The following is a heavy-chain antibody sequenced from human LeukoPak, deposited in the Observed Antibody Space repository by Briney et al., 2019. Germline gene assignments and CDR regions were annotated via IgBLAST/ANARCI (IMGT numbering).Heavy chain of an antibody. CDR1: GYSINNGYY. D-gene: IGHD3-10*01. CDR3: ARDRGRLRAGTYYMDV. V-gene: IGHV4-38-2*02. CDR2: IYHSGST. J-gene: IGHJ6*03. Sequence: SETLSLTCTVSGYSINNGYYWGWIRQPPGKGLEWIGSIYHSGSTYYNPSLKSRVTISVDTSKNQFSLKLTSVTAADTAVYYCARDRGRLRAGTYYMDVWGEGTTVTISS.